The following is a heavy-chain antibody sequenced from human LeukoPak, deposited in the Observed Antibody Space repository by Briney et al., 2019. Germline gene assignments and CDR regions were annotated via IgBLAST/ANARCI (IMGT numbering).Heavy chain of an antibody. Sequence: GASVKVSCKSSGFSFSNSAVQWVRQARGQRLEWIGWIIVGSGTTNYAQSLQGRLTITRDMSTNTAYMELSSLRSEDTAVYYCAAERYGGISDCCNFEIWGQGTMVNVSP. CDR2: IIVGSGTT. V-gene: IGHV1-58*01. CDR1: GFSFSNSA. CDR3: AAERYGGISDCCNFEI. J-gene: IGHJ3*02. D-gene: IGHD4-23*01.